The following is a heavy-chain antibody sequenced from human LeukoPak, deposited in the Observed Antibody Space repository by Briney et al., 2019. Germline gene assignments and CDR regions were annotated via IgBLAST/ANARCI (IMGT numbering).Heavy chain of an antibody. CDR3: ARVVYDIFTGYYYSFDY. V-gene: IGHV1-69*01. D-gene: IGHD3-9*01. CDR2: IIPIFGTA. Sequence: SVKVSCKASGGTFSSYAISWVRQAPGQGLEWMGGIIPIFGTANYAQKFQGRVTITADESTSTAYMELSSLRSEDTAVYYCARVVYDIFTGYYYSFDYWGQGTLVTVSS. CDR1: GGTFSSYA. J-gene: IGHJ4*02.